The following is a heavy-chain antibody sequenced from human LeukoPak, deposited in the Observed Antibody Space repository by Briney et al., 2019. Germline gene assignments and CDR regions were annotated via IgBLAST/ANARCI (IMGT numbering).Heavy chain of an antibody. CDR1: GFTFSSYA. V-gene: IGHV3-64D*09. CDR3: VKRLGGSGSYYDF. CDR2: ITTNGGGT. J-gene: IGHJ4*02. Sequence: GGSLRLSCTASGFTFSSYAMNWVRQAPGKGLEYVSAITTNGGGTYYADSVKGRFTISRDNSKNTLYLQMSSLRAEDTAVYYCVKRLGGSGSYYDFWGQGTLVTVSS. D-gene: IGHD3-10*01.